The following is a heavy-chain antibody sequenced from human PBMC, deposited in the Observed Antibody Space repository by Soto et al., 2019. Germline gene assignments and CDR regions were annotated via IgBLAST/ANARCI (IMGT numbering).Heavy chain of an antibody. CDR3: ARLGRYCSTFSCDVDY. CDR1: GFTFSNYA. J-gene: IGHJ4*02. V-gene: IGHV3-23*01. Sequence: EVQLLESGGGLVQPGGSLRLSCAASGFTFSNYAMSWVRQAPGKGLEWVSLISGSGDSAYYADSVKGRFTISRDSSKNTLFLQRNRLRAEDTSVYFCARLGRYCSTFSCDVDYWGQGTLVTVSS. D-gene: IGHD2-2*01. CDR2: ISGSGDSA.